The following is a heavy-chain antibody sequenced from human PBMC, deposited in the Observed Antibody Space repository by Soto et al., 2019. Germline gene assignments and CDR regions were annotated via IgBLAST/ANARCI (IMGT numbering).Heavy chain of an antibody. Sequence: GSMRLYCAASGIRCGQSAMSWVRQAPGKGLEWVSVVGPSGASTFYADSVRGRFTISRDNSENTLYLQMNSLRAADTALYFCARTYYYGSTGYYRTFDYWGPGTLVTVSS. D-gene: IGHD3-22*01. V-gene: IGHV3-23*01. CDR2: VGPSGAST. CDR3: ARTYYYGSTGYYRTFDY. J-gene: IGHJ4*02. CDR1: GIRCGQSA.